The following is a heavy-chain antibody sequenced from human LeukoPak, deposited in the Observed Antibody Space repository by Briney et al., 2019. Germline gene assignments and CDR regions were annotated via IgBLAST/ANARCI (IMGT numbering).Heavy chain of an antibody. CDR3: ARRGFGLPSILYYYYYMDV. J-gene: IGHJ6*03. D-gene: IGHD2/OR15-2a*01. CDR1: GGSISTYY. Sequence: SETLSLTCTVSGGSISTYYWSWVRQPPGKGLEWIGEIYHSGSTNYNPSLKSRVTISVDTSKNQFSLKLGSVTAADTAVYYCARRGFGLPSILYYYYYMDVWGKGTTVTVSS. V-gene: IGHV4-59*08. CDR2: IYHSGST.